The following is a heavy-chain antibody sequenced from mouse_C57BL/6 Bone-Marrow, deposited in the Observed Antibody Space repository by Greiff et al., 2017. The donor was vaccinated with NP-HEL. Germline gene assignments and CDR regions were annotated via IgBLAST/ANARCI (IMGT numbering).Heavy chain of an antibody. CDR2: ISYSGST. D-gene: IGHD2-3*01. V-gene: IGHV3-1*01. CDR1: GYSITSGYD. J-gene: IGHJ1*03. Sequence: VQLKESGPGMVKPSQSLSLTCTVTGYSITSGYDWHWIRHFPGNKLEWMGYISYSGSTNYNPSLKSRISITHDTSKNHFFLKLNSVTTEDTATYYCARDGYDGYPHWYFDVWGTGTTVTVSS. CDR3: ARDGYDGYPHWYFDV.